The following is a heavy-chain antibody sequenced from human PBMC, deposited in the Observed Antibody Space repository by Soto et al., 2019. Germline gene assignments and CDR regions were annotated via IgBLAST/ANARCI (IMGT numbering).Heavy chain of an antibody. CDR3: ASNIVSTNV. J-gene: IGHJ4*02. Sequence: QVQLVQSGAEAKMPGSSVKVSCKASGGTFSIYVITWVRQAPGQGFEWMGGITPIFGTTTHAQKFQGRVTITADESTSTAYMKLSGLRSEDTAVYYCASNIVSTNVWGQGTRVNVSS. CDR2: ITPIFGTT. CDR1: GGTFSIYV. D-gene: IGHD5-12*01. V-gene: IGHV1-69*01.